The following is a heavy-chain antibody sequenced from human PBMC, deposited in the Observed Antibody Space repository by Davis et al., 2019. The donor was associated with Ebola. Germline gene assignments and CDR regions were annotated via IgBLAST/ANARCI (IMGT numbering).Heavy chain of an antibody. D-gene: IGHD6-13*01. CDR1: GFTFSSYW. Sequence: PGGSLRLSCAASGFTFSSYWMSWVRQAPGKGLEWVANIKQDGSEKYYVDSVKGRFTISRDNAKNSLYLQMNSLRAEDTAVYYCARDLRYSSSWYVLNGWDYFDYWGQGTLVTVSS. CDR2: IKQDGSEK. J-gene: IGHJ4*02. V-gene: IGHV3-7*01. CDR3: ARDLRYSSSWYVLNGWDYFDY.